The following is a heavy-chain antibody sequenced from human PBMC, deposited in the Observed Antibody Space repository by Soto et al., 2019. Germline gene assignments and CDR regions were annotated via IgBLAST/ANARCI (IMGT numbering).Heavy chain of an antibody. D-gene: IGHD6-6*01. CDR3: ARISSSSSLGAFDI. CDR2: IDWDDDK. Sequence: SGPTLVNPXQTLTLTCTFSGFSLSTSGMCVSWIRQPPGKALEWLALIDWDDDKYYSTSLKTRLTISKDTSKNQVVLTMTNMDPVDTATYYCARISSSSSLGAFDIWGQGTMVTVS. J-gene: IGHJ3*02. V-gene: IGHV2-70*01. CDR1: GFSLSTSGMC.